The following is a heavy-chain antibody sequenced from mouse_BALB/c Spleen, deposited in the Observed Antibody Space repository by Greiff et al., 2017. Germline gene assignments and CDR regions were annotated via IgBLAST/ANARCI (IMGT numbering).Heavy chain of an antibody. J-gene: IGHJ3*01. CDR3: TRENDGYLAWFAY. Sequence: EVKLVESGGGLVKPGGSLKLSCAASGFTFSSYTMSWVRQTPEKRLEWVATISSGGSYTYYPDSVKGRFTISRDNAKNTLYLQMSSLKSEDTAMYYCTRENDGYLAWFAYWGQGTLVTVSA. V-gene: IGHV5-6-4*01. D-gene: IGHD2-3*01. CDR1: GFTFSSYT. CDR2: ISSGGSYT.